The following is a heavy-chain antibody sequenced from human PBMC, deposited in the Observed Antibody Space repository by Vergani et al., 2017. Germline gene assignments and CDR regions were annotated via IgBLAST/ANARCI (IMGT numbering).Heavy chain of an antibody. CDR1: GGTFSSYA. CDR2: IIPIFGTA. D-gene: IGHD6-13*01. CDR3: ARARPQLVPNNNWFDP. J-gene: IGHJ5*02. V-gene: IGHV1-69*01. Sequence: QVQLVQSGAEVKKPGSSVKVSCKASGGTFSSYAISWVRQAPGQGLEWMGGIIPIFGTANYAQKFQGRVTITADESTSTAYMELSSLRSEDTAVYYCARARPQLVPNNNWFDPWGQGTLVTVSS.